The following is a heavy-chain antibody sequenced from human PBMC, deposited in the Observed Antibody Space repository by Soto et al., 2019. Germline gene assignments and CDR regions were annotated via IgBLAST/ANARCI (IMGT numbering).Heavy chain of an antibody. J-gene: IGHJ4*02. CDR3: ASRSDGFDY. V-gene: IGHV3-33*01. Sequence: QVQLVESGGGVVQPGRSLRLSCTVSGLTFSSYGMHWVRQAPGKGLEWVAVIWYDGSNKNYADSVKGRFTISRDNSKNTLYPQMNSLRVEDTAVYYCASRSDGFDYWGQGTLVTVSS. CDR1: GLTFSSYG. CDR2: IWYDGSNK.